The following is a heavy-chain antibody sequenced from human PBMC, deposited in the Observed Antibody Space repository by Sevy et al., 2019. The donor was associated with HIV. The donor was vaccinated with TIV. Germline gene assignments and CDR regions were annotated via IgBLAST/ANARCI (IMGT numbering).Heavy chain of an antibody. CDR1: GFTFSSYS. CDR2: ISSSSSYI. V-gene: IGHV3-21*01. J-gene: IGHJ4*02. CDR3: ARVKARGTYYYDSSEEMAYYFDY. Sequence: GGSLRLSCAASGFTFSSYSMNWVRQAPGKGLEWVSSISSSSSYIYYADSVKGRFTISRDNAKNSLYRQMNSLRAEDTAVYYCARVKARGTYYYDSSEEMAYYFDYWGQGTLVTVSS. D-gene: IGHD3-22*01.